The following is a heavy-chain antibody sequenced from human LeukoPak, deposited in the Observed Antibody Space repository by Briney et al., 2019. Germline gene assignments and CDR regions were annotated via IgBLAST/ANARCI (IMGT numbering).Heavy chain of an antibody. Sequence: SETLSFTCAVYGGSFSGYYWSWIRQPPGKGLEWIGEINHSGSTNYNPSLKSRVTISVDTSKNQFSLKLSSVTAADTAVYYCARGYSPVVVVAATVYFDYWGQGTLVTVSS. CDR2: INHSGST. J-gene: IGHJ4*02. V-gene: IGHV4-34*01. D-gene: IGHD2-15*01. CDR3: ARGYSPVVVVAATVYFDY. CDR1: GGSFSGYY.